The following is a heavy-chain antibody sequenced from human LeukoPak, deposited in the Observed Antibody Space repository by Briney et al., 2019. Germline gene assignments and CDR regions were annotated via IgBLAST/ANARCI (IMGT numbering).Heavy chain of an antibody. D-gene: IGHD3-16*01. CDR2: IFYSGDT. CDR3: ARDQLGDAVDI. V-gene: IGHV4-59*01. J-gene: IGHJ3*02. Sequence: SETLSLTCTVSGGSIGSYYWSWIRQPPGKGLEWIGYIFYSGDTNYNPSLKSRVTMSLDTSKNQFSLRLNSVTAADTAVYYCARDQLGDAVDIWGQGTMVTVSS. CDR1: GGSIGSYY.